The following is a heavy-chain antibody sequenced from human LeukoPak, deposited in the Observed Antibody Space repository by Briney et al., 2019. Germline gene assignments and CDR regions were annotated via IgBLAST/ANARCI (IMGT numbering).Heavy chain of an antibody. Sequence: GGSLRLVCAACGYMFSRFSMSWVRPAPGKGLEWVSANSGSGGTTYYADSVKGRFTISRDNSKNTLYLQMNSLRAEDTAVYYCANLLDVYADYSFQGYWGQGTLVTVSS. V-gene: IGHV3-23*01. CDR3: ANLLDVYADYSFQGY. J-gene: IGHJ4*02. CDR2: NSGSGGTT. CDR1: GYMFSRFS. D-gene: IGHD4-17*01.